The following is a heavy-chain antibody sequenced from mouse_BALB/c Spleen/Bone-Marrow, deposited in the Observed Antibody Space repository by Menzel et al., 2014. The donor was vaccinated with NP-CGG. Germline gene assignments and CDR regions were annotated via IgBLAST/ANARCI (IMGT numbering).Heavy chain of an antibody. D-gene: IGHD1-1*01. J-gene: IGHJ4*01. Sequence: EVNLVESGGGLVQPGGSLKLSCAASGFTFSSYIRSWVRQTPEKRLEWVAYISNGGGSTHYPDTVKGRFTISRDNAKNTLYLQMSSLKSEDTAMYYCARHPIYYYGSSWGNYAMDYWGQGTSVTVSS. CDR3: ARHPIYYYGSSWGNYAMDY. V-gene: IGHV5-12-2*01. CDR1: GFTFSSYI. CDR2: ISNGGGST.